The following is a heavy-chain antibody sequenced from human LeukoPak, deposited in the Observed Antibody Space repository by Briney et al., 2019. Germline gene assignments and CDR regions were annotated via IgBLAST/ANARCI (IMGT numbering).Heavy chain of an antibody. CDR2: IYSGGST. V-gene: IGHV3-53*01. CDR1: GFTVSSNY. J-gene: IGHJ6*03. CDR3: AREAYDILTGYYPNYMDV. D-gene: IGHD3-9*01. Sequence: GGSLRLSCAASGFTVSSNYMSWVRQAPGKGLEWVSVIYSGGSTYYADSVKGRFTISRDNSKNTLHLQMNSLRAEDTAVYYCAREAYDILTGYYPNYMDVWGKGTTVTVSS.